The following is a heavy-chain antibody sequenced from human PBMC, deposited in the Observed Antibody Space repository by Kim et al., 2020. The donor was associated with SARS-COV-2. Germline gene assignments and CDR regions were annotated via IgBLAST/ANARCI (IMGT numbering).Heavy chain of an antibody. CDR2: A. Sequence: ANYAQKFQGRVTITADESTSTAYMELSSLRSEDTAVYYCASAGGSGYDGYWGQGTLVTVSS. V-gene: IGHV1-69*01. CDR3: ASAGGSGYDGY. J-gene: IGHJ4*02. D-gene: IGHD5-12*01.